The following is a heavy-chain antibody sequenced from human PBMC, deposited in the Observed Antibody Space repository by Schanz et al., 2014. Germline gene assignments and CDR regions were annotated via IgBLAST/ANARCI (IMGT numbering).Heavy chain of an antibody. V-gene: IGHV3-48*02. CDR2: ISTRSITT. CDR3: ARGEFGRLFPTWFDP. D-gene: IGHD3-10*01. J-gene: IGHJ5*02. Sequence: EVQLVESGGDLVQPGGSLRLSCAASGFTFSSYSMNWVRQTPGKGLEWVSYISTRSITTYYPASLKGRFTISRDDAKNSLYLQMNSLTDEDTAVYYCARGEFGRLFPTWFDPGGKGTLVTVSS. CDR1: GFTFSSYS.